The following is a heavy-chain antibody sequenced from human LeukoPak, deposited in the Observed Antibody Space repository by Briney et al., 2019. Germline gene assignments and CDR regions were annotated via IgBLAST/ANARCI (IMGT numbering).Heavy chain of an antibody. CDR1: GGSFSGYY. J-gene: IGHJ6*03. V-gene: IGHV4-34*01. CDR2: INHSGST. Sequence: PSETLSLTCAVYGGSFSGYYWSWIRQPPGKGLEWIGEINHSGSTNYNPSLRSRVTISVDTSKNQFSPKLSSVTAADTAVYYCASARPHYYYYYMDVWGKGTTVTVSS. CDR3: ASARPHYYYYYMDV.